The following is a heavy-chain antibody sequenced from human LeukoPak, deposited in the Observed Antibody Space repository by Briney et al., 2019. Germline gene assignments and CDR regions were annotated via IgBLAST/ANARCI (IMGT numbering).Heavy chain of an antibody. Sequence: ASVKVSCKVSGYTLSELSMHWVRQAPGKGLEWMGGFDPEDGETFYARKFQGRVTMTEDTPSNTAYLELSSLRSEETAVYYCATGFGRYSRGWDEWAKQGSWGQGILVTVSS. J-gene: IGHJ5*02. CDR3: ATGFGRYSRGWDEWAKQGS. CDR2: FDPEDGET. D-gene: IGHD6-19*01. V-gene: IGHV1-24*01. CDR1: GYTLSELS.